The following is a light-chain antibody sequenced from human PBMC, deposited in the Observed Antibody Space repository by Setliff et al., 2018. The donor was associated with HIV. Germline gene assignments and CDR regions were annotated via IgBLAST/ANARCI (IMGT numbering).Light chain of an antibody. CDR1: ATDVGNYES. CDR2: DVN. J-gene: IGLJ2*01. V-gene: IGLV2-23*02. CDR3: CSYVFGDTWI. Sequence: QSVLTQPASVSGSPGQSITISCTGSATDVGNYESVSWYQHHPGEVPKFIIYDVNKRPSGISNRFSGSKTGNSASLTISGLHTEDEADYYCCSYVFGDTWIFGGGTK.